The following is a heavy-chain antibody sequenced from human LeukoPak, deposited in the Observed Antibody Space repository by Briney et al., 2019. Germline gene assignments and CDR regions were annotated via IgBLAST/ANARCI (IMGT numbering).Heavy chain of an antibody. V-gene: IGHV3-23*01. Sequence: PGGTLRLSCAASGFTFSTYTMSWVRQAPGKGLEWVSATSGSGGNTYYADSVKGRFTISRDNSKNTLYLQMDSLRADDTAVYYCAKAVFSRTSYFDYWGQGTLVTASS. J-gene: IGHJ4*02. CDR3: AKAVFSRTSYFDY. CDR1: GFTFSTYT. D-gene: IGHD3-3*02. CDR2: TSGSGGNT.